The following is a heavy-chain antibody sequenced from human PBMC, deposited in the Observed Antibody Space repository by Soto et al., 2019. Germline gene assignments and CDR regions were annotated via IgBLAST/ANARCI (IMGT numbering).Heavy chain of an antibody. D-gene: IGHD1-20*01. CDR2: ISYDGSNK. V-gene: IGHV3-30*18. CDR3: AKDLTGPIDY. J-gene: IGHJ4*02. CDR1: GFTFSSYG. Sequence: GGSLRLSCAASGFTFSSYGMHWVRQAPGKGLEWVAVISYDGSNKYYADSVKGRFTIPRDNSKNTLYLQMNSLRAEDTAVYYCAKDLTGPIDYWGQGTMVTVYS.